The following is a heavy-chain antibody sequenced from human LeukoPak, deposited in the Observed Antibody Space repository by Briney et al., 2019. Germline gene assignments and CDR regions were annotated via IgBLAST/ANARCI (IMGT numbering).Heavy chain of an antibody. V-gene: IGHV3-33*01. D-gene: IGHD1-26*01. CDR2: IWYDGSNT. J-gene: IGHJ3*01. CDR1: GFTFSTFG. CDR3: ARVFGAWSYMGGFDL. Sequence: GTSLRLSCAAPGFTFSTFGMHWVRQAPGKGLEWLALIWYDGSNTYYAASVRGRFTISRDNSKNTLWLQLSSLRAEDTALYYCARVFGAWSYMGGFDLWGPGTMVTVSS.